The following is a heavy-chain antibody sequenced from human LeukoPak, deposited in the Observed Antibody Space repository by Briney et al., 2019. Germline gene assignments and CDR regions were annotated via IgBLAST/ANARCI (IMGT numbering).Heavy chain of an antibody. D-gene: IGHD3-16*01. CDR3: AKDPPHVSWLFDY. Sequence: GGSLRLSCAASGFTFSSYAMSWVRQAPGKGLGWFPLITNSGGTTYYADSVKGRFTISRDNSKNTLYLQMNSLRAEDTAVYYRAKDPPHVSWLFDYWGQGTLVTVSS. J-gene: IGHJ4*02. CDR1: GFTFSSYA. V-gene: IGHV3-23*01. CDR2: ITNSGGTT.